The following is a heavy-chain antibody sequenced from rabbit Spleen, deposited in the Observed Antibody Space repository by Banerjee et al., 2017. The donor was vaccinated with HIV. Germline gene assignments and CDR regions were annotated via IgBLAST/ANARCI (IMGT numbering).Heavy chain of an antibody. CDR2: IYTDNDHT. Sequence: QSLEESGGGLVKPGASLTLTCKASGLDFSSSYWICWVRQAPGKGLEWIGCIYTDNDHTYYASWAKGRFTISKTSSTTVTLQMTSLTAADTATYFCARRQYGDNSGYPIDLWGPGTLVTVS. V-gene: IGHV1S40*01. CDR3: ARRQYGDNSGYPIDL. D-gene: IGHD1-1*01. J-gene: IGHJ4*01. CDR1: GLDFSSSYW.